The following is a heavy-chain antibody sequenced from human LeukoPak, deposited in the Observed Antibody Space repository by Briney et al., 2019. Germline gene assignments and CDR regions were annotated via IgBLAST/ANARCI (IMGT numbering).Heavy chain of an antibody. V-gene: IGHV1-69*06. CDR3: AIRPTTVTTFYFDY. J-gene: IGHJ4*02. Sequence: SSVKVSCKASGGTFSSYAISWLRQPPAQGLEWMGGIIPIFGTANYAQKFQGRVTITADKSTSTAYMELSSLRSEDTAVYYCAIRPTTVTTFYFDYWGQGTLVTVSS. CDR2: IIPIFGTA. D-gene: IGHD4-17*01. CDR1: GGTFSSYA.